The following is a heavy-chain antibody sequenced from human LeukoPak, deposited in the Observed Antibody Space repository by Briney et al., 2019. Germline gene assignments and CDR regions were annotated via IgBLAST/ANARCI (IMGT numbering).Heavy chain of an antibody. J-gene: IGHJ4*02. CDR1: GFTISNYD. CDR3: AKKGGYHATYSFDS. Sequence: GGSLILSSAASGFTISNYDMRCVRQAPGKGLEWGSGIICTGGSTHYADSVQGRFTISRDNSKNWLYLQMNSLRAEDTAVYYCAKKGGYHATYSFDSSGPGTLVSASS. V-gene: IGHV3-23*01. D-gene: IGHD2-2*01. CDR2: IICTGGST.